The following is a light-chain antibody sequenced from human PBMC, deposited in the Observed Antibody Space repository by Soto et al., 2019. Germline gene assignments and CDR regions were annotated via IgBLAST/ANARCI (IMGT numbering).Light chain of an antibody. CDR1: QRINNY. J-gene: IGKJ5*01. CDR2: AAS. CDR3: QQYNYWPPIT. Sequence: DIQMTQSRSSLSASVGDIFTISCRASQRINNYLNWYQQKPGKAPKLLIYAASTLQSGVPLRFSGSGSGTDFTLTISSLQSEDFAVYYCQQYNYWPPITFGQGTRLEIK. V-gene: IGKV1-39*01.